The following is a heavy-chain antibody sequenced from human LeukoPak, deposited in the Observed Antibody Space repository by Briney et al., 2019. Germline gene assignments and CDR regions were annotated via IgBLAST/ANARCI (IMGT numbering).Heavy chain of an antibody. Sequence: PGGSLRLSCAASGFSFSSYSMNWVRQAPGKGLEWVSSISSSSSYIYYADSVKGRFTISRDNARNSLYLQMNSLRAEDTAVYYCARDLGYDSSDRGFDYWGQGTLVTVSS. J-gene: IGHJ4*02. V-gene: IGHV3-21*01. D-gene: IGHD3-22*01. CDR1: GFSFSSYS. CDR3: ARDLGYDSSDRGFDY. CDR2: ISSSSSYI.